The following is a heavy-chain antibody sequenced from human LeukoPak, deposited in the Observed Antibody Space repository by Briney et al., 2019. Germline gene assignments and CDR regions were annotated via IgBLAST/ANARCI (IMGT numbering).Heavy chain of an antibody. CDR3: ARGGRWGLHYPYYDFWSGYSANTHFDY. CDR1: GGSISSHY. J-gene: IGHJ4*02. D-gene: IGHD3-3*01. Sequence: PSETLSLTCTVSGGSISSHYWSWIRQPPGKGLEWIGYIYYSGSTNYNPSLKSRVTISVDTSKNQFSLKLSSVTAADTAVYYCARGGRWGLHYPYYDFWSGYSANTHFDYWGQGTLVTVSS. CDR2: IYYSGST. V-gene: IGHV4-59*11.